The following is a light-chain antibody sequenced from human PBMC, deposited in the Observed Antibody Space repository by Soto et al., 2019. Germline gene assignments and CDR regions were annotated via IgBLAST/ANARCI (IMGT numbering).Light chain of an antibody. J-gene: IGLJ1*01. CDR2: EVS. Sequence: QSVLTQPASVSGSPGQSITISCTGTSSDVGSYNLASWYQQHPGKAPKLMIYEVSKRPSGVSNRFSGSKSANTASLTISGLQADDEADYYCCSYGGRSTYVFGTGTKVTVL. CDR3: CSYGGRSTYV. V-gene: IGLV2-23*02. CDR1: SSDVGSYNL.